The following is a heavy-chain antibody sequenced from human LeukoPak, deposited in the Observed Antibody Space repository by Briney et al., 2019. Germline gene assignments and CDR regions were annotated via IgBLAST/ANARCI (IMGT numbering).Heavy chain of an antibody. CDR3: ARGRTGWVYWELRAFDI. V-gene: IGHV1-8*01. J-gene: IGHJ3*02. CDR1: GYTFTSYD. D-gene: IGHD1-26*01. CDR2: MNANIGNT. Sequence: ASVKVSCKASGYTFTSYDINWVRQATGQGLEWIGWMNANIGNTGSAQKSQGRVTMNRNTSISTAYLELSSLRSEDTAVYYCARGRTGWVYWELRAFDIWGQGTMVTVSS.